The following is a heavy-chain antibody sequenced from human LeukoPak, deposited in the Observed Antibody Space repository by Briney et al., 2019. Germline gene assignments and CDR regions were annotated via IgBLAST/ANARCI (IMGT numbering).Heavy chain of an antibody. CDR1: GGTFSSYT. CDR2: IIPILGIA. CDR3: ARELRGYSKPSHFDY. Sequence: SVKVSCKASGGTFSSYTISWVRQAPGQGLEWMGRIIPILGIANYAQKFQGRVTITADKSTSTAYMELSSLRSEDTAVYYCARELRGYSKPSHFDYWGQGTLVTVSP. J-gene: IGHJ4*02. D-gene: IGHD5-18*01. V-gene: IGHV1-69*04.